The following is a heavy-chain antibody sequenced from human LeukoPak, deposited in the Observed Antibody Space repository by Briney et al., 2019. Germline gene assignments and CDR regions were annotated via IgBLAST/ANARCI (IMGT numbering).Heavy chain of an antibody. CDR3: ARVNINTWHSCDY. D-gene: IGHD2-2*01. CDR1: GVSISSNNW. V-gene: IGHV4-4*02. Sequence: TSETLSLTCAVSGVSISSNNWWGWVRQPPGKGLEWIGEIYHSGSPNYNPSLKSRVTISVDKSRNHFSLNLSSVTAADTAVYYCARVNINTWHSCDYWGQGTLVTVSS. CDR2: IYHSGSP. J-gene: IGHJ4*02.